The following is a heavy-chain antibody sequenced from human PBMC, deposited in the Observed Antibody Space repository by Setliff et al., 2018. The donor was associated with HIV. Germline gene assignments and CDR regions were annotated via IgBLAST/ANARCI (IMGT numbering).Heavy chain of an antibody. V-gene: IGHV4-61*09. J-gene: IGHJ6*03. D-gene: IGHD2-2*01. CDR2: IYTSGST. CDR1: GGSVSSGRFY. CDR3: TRHAGRENQLPHTYYYYMDV. Sequence: LSETLSLTCTVSGGSVSSGRFYWSWIRQPAGKGLEWIGQIYTSGSTNYNPSLRSRVTISVDTSKNQFSLKVTSVTAADTAVYYCTRHAGRENQLPHTYYYYMDVWGKGATVTVSS.